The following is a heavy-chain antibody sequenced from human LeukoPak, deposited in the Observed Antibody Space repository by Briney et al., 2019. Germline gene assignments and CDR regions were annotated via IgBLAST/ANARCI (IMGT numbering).Heavy chain of an antibody. CDR1: GGSFSGYY. CDR3: ARGRSYDFWSGYLTWFDP. J-gene: IGHJ5*02. CDR2: INHSGST. Sequence: SETLSLTCAVYGGSFSGYYWSWIRQPPGKGLEWIGEINHSGSTNYNPSLKSRVTISVDTSKNQFSLKLSSVTAADTAVYYCARGRSYDFWSGYLTWFDPWGQGILVTVSS. V-gene: IGHV4-34*01. D-gene: IGHD3-3*01.